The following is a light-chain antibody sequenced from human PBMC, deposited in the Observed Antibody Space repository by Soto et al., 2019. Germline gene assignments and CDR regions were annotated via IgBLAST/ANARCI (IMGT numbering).Light chain of an antibody. J-gene: IGKJ2*01. CDR1: QNFGNTF. CDR2: GAS. Sequence: IVLTQSPGTLSLSPGERATLSCRASQNFGNTFLAWYQQKPGHAPRLLIYGASSRATGIPDRISGSGSGTDFTLTISRLEPEDFAVYFCQQYGRSPYTFGQGTKLEIK. CDR3: QQYGRSPYT. V-gene: IGKV3-20*01.